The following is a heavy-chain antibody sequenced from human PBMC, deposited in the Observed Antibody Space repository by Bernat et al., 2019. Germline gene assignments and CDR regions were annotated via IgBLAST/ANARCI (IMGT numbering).Heavy chain of an antibody. CDR1: GVTFSNAW. D-gene: IGHD2-15*01. CDR2: MKSKPGGGET. CDR3: TTDADIVEGFDY. J-gene: IGHJ4*02. V-gene: IGHV3-15*01. Sequence: EVQLVESGGGLVKPGGSLRLSCAASGVTFSNAWMSWVRQAPGKGLEWVRRMKSKPGGGETDYAEPVKARSTIPSNDSKNTLYLQMNSLKTKDTAVYYCTTDADIVEGFDYWGQGTLVTVSS.